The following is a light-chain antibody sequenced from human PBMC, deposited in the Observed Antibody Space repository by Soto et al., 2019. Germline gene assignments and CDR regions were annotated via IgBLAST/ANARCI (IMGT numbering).Light chain of an antibody. CDR3: QQYGRSPT. V-gene: IGKV3-20*01. CDR1: QTISSKY. Sequence: EIVLTQSPGTLSSSPGESVTLSCRTSQTISSKYLAWLQQKPAQAPRLLIYGASSRATGIPDRFSGSGSGTDFTLTISRLEPEDFAMYYCQQYGRSPTFGGGTKVEIK. CDR2: GAS. J-gene: IGKJ4*01.